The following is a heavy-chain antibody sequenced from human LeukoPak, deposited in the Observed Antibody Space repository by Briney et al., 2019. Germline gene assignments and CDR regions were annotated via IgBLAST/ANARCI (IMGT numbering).Heavy chain of an antibody. CDR3: ARAWSGIVGTFDI. D-gene: IGHD3-10*02. J-gene: IGHJ3*02. Sequence: SVKVSCKASGGTFSSYAISWVRQAPGQGLEWMGGIIPIFGTANYAQKFQGRVTITTDESTSTAYMELSSLRSEDTAVYYCARAWSGIVGTFDIWGQGTMVTVSS. CDR2: IIPIFGTA. V-gene: IGHV1-69*05. CDR1: GGTFSSYA.